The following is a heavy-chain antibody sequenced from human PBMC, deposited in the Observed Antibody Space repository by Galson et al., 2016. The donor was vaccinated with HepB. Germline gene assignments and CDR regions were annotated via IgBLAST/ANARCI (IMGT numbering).Heavy chain of an antibody. CDR2: LYHSGAA. D-gene: IGHD4-11*01. Sequence: ETLSLTCAVSGYSINSAYYWGWTRQAPGKGLEWIASLYHSGAAYYKSSVRSRATISLDTSKNQFSLSLSSVTAADTAVYYCVRESDYTNGLFADSWGQGTLVTVSS. V-gene: IGHV4-38-2*02. CDR3: VRESDYTNGLFADS. J-gene: IGHJ5*01. CDR1: GYSINSAYY.